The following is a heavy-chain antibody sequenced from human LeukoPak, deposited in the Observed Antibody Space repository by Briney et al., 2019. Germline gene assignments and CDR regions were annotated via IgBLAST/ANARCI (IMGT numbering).Heavy chain of an antibody. CDR2: IYSGAST. J-gene: IGHJ4*02. V-gene: IGHV3-53*01. Sequence: GGSLRLSCAASGFTVSSNYMSWVRQAPGKGLEWVSVIYSGASTYYADSVKGRFTISRDNSKNTLYLQMNSLRAEDTAVYYCARGNWDYPFDYWGQGTLVTVSS. CDR3: ARGNWDYPFDY. CDR1: GFTVSSNY. D-gene: IGHD1-7*01.